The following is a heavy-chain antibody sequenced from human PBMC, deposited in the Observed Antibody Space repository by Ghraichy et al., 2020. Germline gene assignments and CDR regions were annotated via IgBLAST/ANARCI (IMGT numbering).Heavy chain of an antibody. CDR2: ISWNSGSI. D-gene: IGHD3-22*01. CDR3: AKDTSSSGYFVDY. J-gene: IGHJ4*02. Sequence: LSLTCAASGFTFDDYAMHWVRQAPGKGLEWVSGISWNSGSIDYADSVKGRFTISRDNAKNSLYLQMNSLRTEDTALYYCAKDTSSSGYFVDYWGQGTLVTVSS. CDR1: GFTFDDYA. V-gene: IGHV3-9*01.